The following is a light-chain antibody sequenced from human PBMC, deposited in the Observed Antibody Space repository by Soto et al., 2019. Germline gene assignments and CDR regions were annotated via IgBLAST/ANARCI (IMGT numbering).Light chain of an antibody. CDR2: EAS. J-gene: IGKJ1*01. CDR1: QSVSSSY. Sequence: EIVLTQSPGTLSLSPGERATLSCRASQSVSSSYLAWYQQKPGQPPRLVISEASTRATGIPDRFSGSGSGTDLTLTISSLEHEDFAVYYCQQFGRSPPSWTFGQGTKVEI. CDR3: QQFGRSPPSWT. V-gene: IGKV3-20*01.